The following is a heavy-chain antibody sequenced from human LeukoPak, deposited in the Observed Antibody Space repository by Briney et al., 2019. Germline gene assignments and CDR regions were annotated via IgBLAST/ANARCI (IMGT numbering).Heavy chain of an antibody. CDR2: ITPNTGNP. CDR1: GYTFTSYA. V-gene: IGHV7-4-1*02. J-gene: IGHJ5*02. D-gene: IGHD6-13*01. Sequence: ASVKVSCKASGYTFTSYAMNWVRQAPGQGLDGWGWITPNTGNPTYAQGFTGRFVFSLDTSVSTAYLQISSLKAEDTAVYYCARVTTNPYSSSWGYNWFDPWGQGTLVTVSS. CDR3: ARVTTNPYSSSWGYNWFDP.